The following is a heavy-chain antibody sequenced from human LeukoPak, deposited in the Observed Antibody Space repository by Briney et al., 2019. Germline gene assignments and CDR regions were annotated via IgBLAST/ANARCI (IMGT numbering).Heavy chain of an antibody. CDR2: INPNSGVA. V-gene: IGHV1-2*02. D-gene: IGHD3-10*01. CDR1: GYTFPGFY. Sequence: ASVKVSCKASGYTFPGFYVHWVRQAPGQGLEWVGWINPNSGVAEYAQKFQGRVTMTRDTSISTAYMELSRLRSDDTAVYYCASYGSGSYYMGFDYWGQGTLVTVSS. CDR3: ASYGSGSYYMGFDY. J-gene: IGHJ4*02.